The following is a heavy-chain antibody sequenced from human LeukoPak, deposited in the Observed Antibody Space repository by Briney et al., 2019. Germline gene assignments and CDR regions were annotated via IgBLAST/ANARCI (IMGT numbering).Heavy chain of an antibody. J-gene: IGHJ4*02. CDR2: AGWAGGTT. D-gene: IGHD5-18*01. CDR3: AKELDTMFFDY. Sequence: GGSLRLSCATSGFNFDRYTIHWVRQVPGKGLEWVSLAGWAGGTTYYSDSVRGRFTISRDSGKNSVYLQMNSLTTDDTAFYFCAKELDTMFFDYWGQGALVTVSS. CDR1: GFNFDRYT. V-gene: IGHV3-43*01.